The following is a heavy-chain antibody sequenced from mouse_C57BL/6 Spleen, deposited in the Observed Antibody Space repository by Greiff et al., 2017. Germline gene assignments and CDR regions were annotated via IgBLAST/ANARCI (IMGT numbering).Heavy chain of an antibody. V-gene: IGHV5-17*01. CDR3: ARPYYSNHLFAY. J-gene: IGHJ3*01. Sequence: DVHLVESGGGLVKPGGSLKLSCAASGFTFSDYGMHWVRQAPETGLEWVAYISSGSSTIYYADTVKGRFTISRDNAKNTLFLQMTSLRSEDTAMYYCARPYYSNHLFAYWGQGTLVTVSA. CDR1: GFTFSDYG. D-gene: IGHD2-5*01. CDR2: ISSGSSTI.